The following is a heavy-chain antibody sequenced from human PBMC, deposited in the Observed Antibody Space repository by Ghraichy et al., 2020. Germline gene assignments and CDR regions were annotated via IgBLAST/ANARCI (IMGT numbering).Heavy chain of an antibody. J-gene: IGHJ4*02. D-gene: IGHD3-10*01. CDR1: GFTFSTYA. CDR3: AKKFYYGSESTSDRFDY. Sequence: GGSLRLSCAASGFTFSTYAMSWVRQAPGKGPEWVSAISGNGASTNYADSVRGRFTISRDNSKNTLYLQMNSLRVEETAVYYCAKKFYYGSESTSDRFDYWGQGTLVTVSS. CDR2: ISGNGAST. V-gene: IGHV3-23*01.